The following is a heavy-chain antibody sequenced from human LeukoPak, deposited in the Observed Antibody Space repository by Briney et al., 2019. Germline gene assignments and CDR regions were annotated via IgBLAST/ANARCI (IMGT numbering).Heavy chain of an antibody. CDR2: IYYSGST. CDR1: GGSISSSSYY. Sequence: PSETLSLTCTVSGGSISSSSYYWGWIRQPPGKGLEWIGSIYYSGSTYYNPSLKSRVTISVDTSKNQFSLKLSSVTAADTAVYYCARHYLLLWFGELSFDPWGQGTLVTVSS. V-gene: IGHV4-39*01. D-gene: IGHD3-10*01. J-gene: IGHJ5*02. CDR3: ARHYLLLWFGELSFDP.